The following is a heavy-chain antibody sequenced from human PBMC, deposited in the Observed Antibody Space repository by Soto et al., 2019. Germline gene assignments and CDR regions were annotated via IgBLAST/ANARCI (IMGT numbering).Heavy chain of an antibody. CDR2: IIPIFGTA. CDR3: AWLGSGQPY. V-gene: IGHV1-69*06. D-gene: IGHD2-15*01. Sequence: VASVKVSCKASGGTFSSYAISWVRQAPGQGLEWMGGIIPIFGTANYAQKFQGRVTITADKSTSTAYMELSSLRSEDTAVYYCAWLGSGQPYWGQGTQVTVSS. CDR1: GGTFSSYA. J-gene: IGHJ4*02.